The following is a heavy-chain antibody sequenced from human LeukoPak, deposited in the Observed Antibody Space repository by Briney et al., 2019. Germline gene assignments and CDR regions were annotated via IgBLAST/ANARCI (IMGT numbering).Heavy chain of an antibody. J-gene: IGHJ6*03. CDR2: IIPIFATT. V-gene: IGHV1-69*13. Sequence: ASGKVSCKTSGGTFGSFAIAWLRQAPGQGLEWMGGIIPIFATTNYAQEFQGRVSITADEFTSTVYMELTSLRSDDTGVYYCARGPPLTYDHTPEGYYHYYMDVWGKGTTIIISS. CDR3: ARGPPLTYDHTPEGYYHYYMDV. CDR1: GGTFGSFA. D-gene: IGHD1-14*01.